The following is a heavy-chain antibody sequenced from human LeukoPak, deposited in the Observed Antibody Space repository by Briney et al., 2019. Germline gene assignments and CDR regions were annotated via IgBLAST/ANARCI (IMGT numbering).Heavy chain of an antibody. CDR2: IYTSGST. CDR1: GGSISSSSYY. J-gene: IGHJ3*02. CDR3: ASQDYDFWSGSEGNDAFDI. V-gene: IGHV4-39*07. D-gene: IGHD3-3*01. Sequence: PSETLSLTCTVSGGSISSSSYYWGWIRQPPGKGLEWIGSIYTSGSTNYNPSLKSRVTISVDTSKNQFSLKLSSVTAADTAVYYCASQDYDFWSGSEGNDAFDIWGQGTMVTVSS.